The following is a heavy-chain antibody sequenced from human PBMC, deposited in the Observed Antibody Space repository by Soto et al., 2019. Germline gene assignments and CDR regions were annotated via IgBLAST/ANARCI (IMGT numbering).Heavy chain of an antibody. Sequence: SETLSLTCTVSGGSISSGGYYWSWIRQHPGKGLEWIGYIYNNGRTDYNPSLKSRVTISVDTSKNHFSLKLSSVTPADTAVYYCARARFCTSTSCYHYFDFWGQGTLVTVSS. D-gene: IGHD2-2*01. CDR1: GGSISSGGYY. CDR3: ARARFCTSTSCYHYFDF. J-gene: IGHJ4*02. CDR2: IYNNGRT. V-gene: IGHV4-61*03.